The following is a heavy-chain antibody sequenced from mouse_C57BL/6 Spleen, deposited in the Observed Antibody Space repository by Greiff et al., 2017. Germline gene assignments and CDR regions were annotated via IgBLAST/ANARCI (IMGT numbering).Heavy chain of an antibody. D-gene: IGHD2-2*01. V-gene: IGHV5-4*03. CDR2: ISDGGSYT. CDR3: ASIYYGYEFAY. J-gene: IGHJ3*01. CDR1: GFTFSSYA. Sequence: EVKLMESGGGLVKPGGSLKLSCAASGFTFSSYAMSWVRQTPEKRLEWVATISDGGSYTYYPDNVKGRFTISRDNAKNNLYLQMSHLKSEDTAMYYCASIYYGYEFAYWGQGTLVTVSA.